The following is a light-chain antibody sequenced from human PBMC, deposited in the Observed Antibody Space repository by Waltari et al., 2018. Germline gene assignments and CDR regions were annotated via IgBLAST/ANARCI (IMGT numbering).Light chain of an antibody. CDR1: SGHSTSI. CDR3: ETWDSNTRV. J-gene: IGLJ3*02. CDR2: LEDSGHY. Sequence: QPVLTQSSSTSASLGSSVKLTCTLDSGHSTSIIAWPQQQAGKAPRYLMKLEDSGHYNKGSGVPDRFSGSSSGADRYLAIFNLQSEDEADYYCETWDSNTRVFGGGTKLTVL. V-gene: IGLV4-60*03.